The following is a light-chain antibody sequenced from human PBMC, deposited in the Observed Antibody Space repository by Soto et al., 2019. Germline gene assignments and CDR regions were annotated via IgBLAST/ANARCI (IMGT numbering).Light chain of an antibody. V-gene: IGKV3-20*01. CDR2: AS. CDR1: QSVSDSY. J-gene: IGKJ3*01. Sequence: EIVLTQSPGTLFLSPGERDTLSCRASQSVSDSYLAWYQQKPGQAPRLLIYASSRATDIPDRFSGSVSGTDFTLTIRRLEPDDFELYYCQPYRTSALFGPGTKVDIK. CDR3: QPYRTSAL.